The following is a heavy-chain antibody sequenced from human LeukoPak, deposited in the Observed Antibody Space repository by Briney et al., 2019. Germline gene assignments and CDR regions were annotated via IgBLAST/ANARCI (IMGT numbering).Heavy chain of an antibody. D-gene: IGHD4-23*01. CDR2: IYSGGST. CDR3: ARVAGGNSPYYFDY. J-gene: IGHJ4*02. V-gene: IGHV3-53*01. Sequence: GGSLRLSCAASGFTVSSNYMSWVRQAPGKGLEWVSVIYSGGSTYYADSVKGRFTISRDNSKNTLYLQMNSLRAEDTSVYYCARVAGGNSPYYFDYWGQGTLVTVSS. CDR1: GFTVSSNY.